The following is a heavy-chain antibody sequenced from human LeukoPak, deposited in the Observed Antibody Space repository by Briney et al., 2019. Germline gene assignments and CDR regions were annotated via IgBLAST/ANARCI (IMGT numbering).Heavy chain of an antibody. V-gene: IGHV4-59*01. CDR3: ASLDIASKTIDY. D-gene: IGHD2-2*03. J-gene: IGHJ4*02. CDR1: GGSISSYY. CDR2: IYYSGST. Sequence: SETLSLTCTVSGGSISSYYWSWIRQPPGKGLEWIGYIYYSGSTNYNPSLKSRVTISVDTSKNQSSLKLSSVTAADTAVYYCASLDIASKTIDYWGQGTLVTVSS.